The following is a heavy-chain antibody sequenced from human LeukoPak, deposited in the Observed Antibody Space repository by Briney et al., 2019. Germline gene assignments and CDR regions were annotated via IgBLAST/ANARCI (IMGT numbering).Heavy chain of an antibody. CDR1: GFTFSSYA. V-gene: IGHV3-15*01. D-gene: IGHD3-22*01. CDR3: TTTEETYYYDSSGYYDFDY. CDR2: IKSKTDGGTT. Sequence: PGGSLRLSCAASGFTFSSYAMSWVRQAPGKGLEWVGRIKSKTDGGTTDYAAPVKGRFTISRDDSKNTLYLQMNSLKTEDTAVYYCTTTEETYYYDSSGYYDFDYWGQGTLVTVSS. J-gene: IGHJ4*02.